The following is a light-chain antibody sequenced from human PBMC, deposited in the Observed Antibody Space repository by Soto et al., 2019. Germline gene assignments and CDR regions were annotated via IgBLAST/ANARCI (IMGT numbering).Light chain of an antibody. CDR1: QSINTY. Sequence: DIQMTQSPSSLSASVGVSVTITCRASQSINTYLNWYQQKPGEAPKLLIYAASTLQSGIPSRFGGSRSGTDFTLTITSLQPEDFATYYCQQHYSSPLWTFGQGTKVEIK. V-gene: IGKV1-39*01. CDR2: AAS. CDR3: QQHYSSPLWT. J-gene: IGKJ1*01.